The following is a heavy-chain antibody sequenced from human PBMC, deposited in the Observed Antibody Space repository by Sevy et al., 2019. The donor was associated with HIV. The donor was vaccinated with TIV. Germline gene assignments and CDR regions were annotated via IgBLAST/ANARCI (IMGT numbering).Heavy chain of an antibody. D-gene: IGHD3-10*01. Sequence: SETLSLTCTVSGGSITSLYWNWIRQPPGKGLEWIANIYYNGHINYNPSLKSRVTLSLDTSKNQFSLRLSSVTAADTAMYYCARERVGLDVVRGVRQWFDPWGQGTLVTVSS. CDR2: IYYNGHI. CDR3: ARERVGLDVVRGVRQWFDP. J-gene: IGHJ5*02. V-gene: IGHV4-59*11. CDR1: GGSITSLY.